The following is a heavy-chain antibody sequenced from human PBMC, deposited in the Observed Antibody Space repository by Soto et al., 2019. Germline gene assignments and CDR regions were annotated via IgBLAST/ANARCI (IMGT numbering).Heavy chain of an antibody. CDR2: ISSSSSYI. V-gene: IGHV3-21*01. D-gene: IGHD6-13*01. CDR1: GFTFSSYS. Sequence: EVQLVESGGGLVKPGGSLRLSCAASGFTFSSYSMNWVRQAPGKGLEWVSSISSSSSYIYYADSVKGRFTISRDNAKNSLYLQMNSLRAEDTAVYYCARAVGNVVAAAAYYFDYWGRGALVTVSS. CDR3: ARAVGNVVAAAAYYFDY. J-gene: IGHJ4*02.